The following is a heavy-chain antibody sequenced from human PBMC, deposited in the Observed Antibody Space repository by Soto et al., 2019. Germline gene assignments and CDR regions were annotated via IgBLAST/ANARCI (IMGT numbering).Heavy chain of an antibody. Sequence: SETLSLTCTVDSISTYYWNWIRQPPGKGLEWIGYIYYLGGTNYNSSLKSRVTMSIDTSKNQFSLRLSSVTAGDTAIYYCARDPVGATRFDYWGQGVPVTVSS. CDR1: DSISTYY. V-gene: IGHV4-59*01. D-gene: IGHD1-26*01. J-gene: IGHJ4*02. CDR2: IYYLGGT. CDR3: ARDPVGATRFDY.